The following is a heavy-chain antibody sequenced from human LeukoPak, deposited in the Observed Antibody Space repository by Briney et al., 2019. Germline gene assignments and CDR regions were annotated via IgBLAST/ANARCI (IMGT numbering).Heavy chain of an antibody. CDR3: AKAIVVVVAASDAFDI. Sequence: GGSLRLSRAASGFTFSSFSMNWVRQAPGKGLEWVSTVSTGGAATYYADSVKGRFTISRDNSKNTLYLQMNSLRAEDTAVYYCAKAIVVVVAASDAFDIWGQGTMVTVSS. CDR2: VSTGGAAT. D-gene: IGHD2-15*01. CDR1: GFTFSSFS. V-gene: IGHV3-23*01. J-gene: IGHJ3*02.